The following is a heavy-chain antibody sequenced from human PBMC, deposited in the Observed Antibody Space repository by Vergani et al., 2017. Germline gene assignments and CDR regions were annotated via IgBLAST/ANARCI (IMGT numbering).Heavy chain of an antibody. J-gene: IGHJ4*02. Sequence: EVQLVESGGGVVRPGGSLRLSCAASGFTFDDYGMSWVRQAPGKGLEWVSGINWNGGSTGYADSVKGRFTISRDNAKNSLYLQMNSLRAEDTALYSCASLYGAGSYYSHRDYWGQGTLVTVSS. CDR3: ASLYGAGSYYSHRDY. D-gene: IGHD3-10*01. CDR2: INWNGGST. V-gene: IGHV3-20*04. CDR1: GFTFDDYG.